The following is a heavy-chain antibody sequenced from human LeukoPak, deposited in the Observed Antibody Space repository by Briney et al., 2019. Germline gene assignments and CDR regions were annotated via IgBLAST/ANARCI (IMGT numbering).Heavy chain of an antibody. CDR2: INQDGTET. D-gene: IGHD4-17*01. V-gene: IGHV3-7*01. CDR1: GFPFSTYW. Sequence: GGSLRLSCAASGFPFSTYWMSWVRQAPGKGLEWVANINQDGTETYYVDSVKGRFTISRDYAKNSLYLQMNSLRAEDTAVYYCARDQVLTTVTSIDYWGQGTLVTVSS. J-gene: IGHJ4*02. CDR3: ARDQVLTTVTSIDY.